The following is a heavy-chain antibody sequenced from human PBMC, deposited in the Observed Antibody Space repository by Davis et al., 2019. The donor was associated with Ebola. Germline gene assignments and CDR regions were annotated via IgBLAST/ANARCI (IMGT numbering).Heavy chain of an antibody. CDR1: GYTFTNYG. CDR2: IIAYNGNT. Sequence: AASVKVSCKASGYTFTNYGITWVRQAPGQGLEWMGWIIAYNGNTNYAQKLQGRVTMTTDTSTSTAYMELSSLKSEDTAVYYCASGPLTGFDYWGQGTLVTVSS. V-gene: IGHV1-18*04. D-gene: IGHD7-27*01. CDR3: ASGPLTGFDY. J-gene: IGHJ4*02.